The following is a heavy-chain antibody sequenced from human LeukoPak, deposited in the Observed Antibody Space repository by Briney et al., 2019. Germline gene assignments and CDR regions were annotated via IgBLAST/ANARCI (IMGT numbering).Heavy chain of an antibody. V-gene: IGHV4-4*07. J-gene: IGHJ4*02. CDR3: ARAGEYIYGAPFDY. Sequence: NSSETLSLTCTVSGGSISSYYWSWIRQPAGKGLEWIGRIYTSGSTNYNPSLKSRVTMSVDTSKNQFSLKLSSVTAADTAVYYCARAGEYIYGAPFDYWGQGTLVTVSS. CDR1: GGSISSYY. D-gene: IGHD5-18*01. CDR2: IYTSGST.